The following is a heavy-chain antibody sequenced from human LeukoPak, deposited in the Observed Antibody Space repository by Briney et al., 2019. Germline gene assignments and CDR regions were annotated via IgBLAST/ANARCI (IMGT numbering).Heavy chain of an antibody. V-gene: IGHV3-30*02. D-gene: IGHD3-22*01. CDR3: AKDLERWYYYDSSGVQH. CDR1: GFTFSSYG. CDR2: IRYDGSNK. J-gene: IGHJ1*01. Sequence: GGSLRLSCAASGFTFSSYGMHWVRQAPGKGLEWVAFIRYDGSNKYYADSVKGRFTISRDNSKNTLYLQMSSLRAEDTAVYYCAKDLERWYYYDSSGVQHWGQGTLVTVSS.